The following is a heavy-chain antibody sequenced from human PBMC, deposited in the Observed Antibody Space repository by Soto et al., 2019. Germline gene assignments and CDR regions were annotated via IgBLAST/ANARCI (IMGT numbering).Heavy chain of an antibody. Sequence: SQTFSRTDASSGDSDSCNSAAWNWYRQSPSRGLEWLGRTYYRSKWYNDYAVSVKSRITINPDTSKNQFSLQLNSVTPEDSAVYYCARQEGPAASSWFDPWGQGTLVTVSS. V-gene: IGHV6-1*01. CDR3: ARQEGPAASSWFDP. CDR1: GDSDSCNSAA. D-gene: IGHD2-2*01. J-gene: IGHJ5*02. CDR2: TYYRSKWYN.